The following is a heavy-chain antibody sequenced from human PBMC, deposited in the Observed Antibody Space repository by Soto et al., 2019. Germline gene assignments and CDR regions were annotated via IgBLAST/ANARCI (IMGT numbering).Heavy chain of an antibody. CDR1: GFTFSSYW. D-gene: IGHD3-10*01. CDR3: ARSGIWGFGEEYYYYGMDV. J-gene: IGHJ6*02. CDR2: IKQDGSEK. Sequence: LRLSCAASGFTFSSYWMSWVRQAPGQGLEWVANIKQDGSEKYYVDSVEGRFTISRDNAKNSLYLQMNSLRAEDTAVYYCARSGIWGFGEEYYYYGMDVWGQGTTVTVSS. V-gene: IGHV3-7*01.